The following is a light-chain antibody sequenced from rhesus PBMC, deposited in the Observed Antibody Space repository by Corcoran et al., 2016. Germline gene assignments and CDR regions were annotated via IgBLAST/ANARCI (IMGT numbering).Light chain of an antibody. CDR3: QQHNSHPPT. V-gene: IGKV1-44*01. CDR2: AAS. Sequence: DIQMTQSPSSLSASVGDRVTITCRASQTISSYLAWYQQKPGKVPKLLIYAASSLESGVPSRFSGSGSGTDFTLTISSLQPDDFATYYCQQHNSHPPTFGQGTKVEIK. J-gene: IGKJ1*01. CDR1: QTISSY.